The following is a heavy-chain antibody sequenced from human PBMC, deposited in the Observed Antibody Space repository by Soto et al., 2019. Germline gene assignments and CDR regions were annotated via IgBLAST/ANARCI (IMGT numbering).Heavy chain of an antibody. CDR3: VRDEIYTSGWYFDL. CDR2: ISGYNGKT. V-gene: IGHV1-18*01. CDR1: GYMFNSYG. Sequence: QVQLVQSGGEVKEPGASVKVSCKTSGYMFNSYGMSWVRQAPGQGLEWMGWISGYNGKTEYAQKFQGRVSMTTETSTTTVYMELRSLRADDTALYYCVRDEIYTSGWYFDLWGQGTLVTVPS. J-gene: IGHJ4*02. D-gene: IGHD6-19*01.